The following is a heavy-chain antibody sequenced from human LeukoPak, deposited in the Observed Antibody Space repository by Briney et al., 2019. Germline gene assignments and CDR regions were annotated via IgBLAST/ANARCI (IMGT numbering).Heavy chain of an antibody. CDR1: GGSISNYC. D-gene: IGHD3-10*01. CDR2: INYSGSP. Sequence: SETLSLTCTVSGGSISNYCWSWIRQPPGKGLEWIGYINYSGSPNYNPSLKSRVTISLDTSKNQFSLRLSSETAADTAVYYCARLSGTYFSAVYYYYYYMDVWGKGTTVTVSS. J-gene: IGHJ6*03. CDR3: ARLSGTYFSAVYYYYYYMDV. V-gene: IGHV4-59*08.